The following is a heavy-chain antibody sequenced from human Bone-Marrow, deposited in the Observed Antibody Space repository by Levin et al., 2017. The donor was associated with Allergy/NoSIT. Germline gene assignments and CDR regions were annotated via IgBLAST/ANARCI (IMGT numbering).Heavy chain of an antibody. V-gene: IGHV4-30-4*01. CDR3: ARQDLWAGDPFDS. CDR2: ISYIGAT. D-gene: IGHD1-26*01. J-gene: IGHJ4*02. CDR1: GGSINSGEYY. Sequence: SETLSLTCSVSGGSINSGEYYWSWIRQSPGKGLEWIGYISYIGATYYNPSLTSRPTISVDTSKNEFSLRLTSVTAADTAVYYCARQDLWAGDPFDSWGQGTLVTVSS.